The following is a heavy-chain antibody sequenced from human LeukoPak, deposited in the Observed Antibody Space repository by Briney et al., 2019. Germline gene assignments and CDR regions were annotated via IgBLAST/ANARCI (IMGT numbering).Heavy chain of an antibody. CDR2: ISISGTTI. D-gene: IGHD3-22*01. Sequence: GGSLRLSCAASGFTFSDYEMNWVRQAPGKGLEWLSHISISGTTIHYADSVKGRFTISRDNAKNSLYLQMNSLRAEDTAVYYCARGYDSSVLDYWGQGTLVTVSS. V-gene: IGHV3-48*03. CDR3: ARGYDSSVLDY. J-gene: IGHJ4*02. CDR1: GFTFSDYE.